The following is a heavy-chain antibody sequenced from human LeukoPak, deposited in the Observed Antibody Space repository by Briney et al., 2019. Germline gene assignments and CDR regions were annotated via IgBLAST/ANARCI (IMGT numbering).Heavy chain of an antibody. V-gene: IGHV4-34*01. J-gene: IGHJ4*02. CDR3: ARGRGPARGRYYFDY. CDR1: GGSFSGYY. CDR2: INHSGST. Sequence: PSETLSLTCAVYGGSFSGYYWSWIRQPPGKGLEWIGEINHSGSTNYNPSLKSRVTISVDTSKNQFSLKLSSVTAADTAVYYCARGRGPARGRYYFDYWGQGTLVTVSS.